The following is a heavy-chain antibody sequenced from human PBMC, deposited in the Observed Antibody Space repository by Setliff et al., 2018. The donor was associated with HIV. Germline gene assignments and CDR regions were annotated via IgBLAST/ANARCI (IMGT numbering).Heavy chain of an antibody. V-gene: IGHV1-18*01. Sequence: GASVKVSCKASGYTFTSYAISWVRQAPGQGLEWMGWISAHNGITSYAQKFQGRVTMTTDTSTNTAYMELRSLRSDDTAVYYCARAPYAIGWFDPWGQGTLVTVSS. CDR3: ARAPYAIGWFDP. J-gene: IGHJ5*02. D-gene: IGHD2-8*01. CDR1: GYTFTSYA. CDR2: ISAHNGIT.